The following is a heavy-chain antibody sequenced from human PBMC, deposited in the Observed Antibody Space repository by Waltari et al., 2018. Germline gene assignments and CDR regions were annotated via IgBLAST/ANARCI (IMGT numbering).Heavy chain of an antibody. CDR2: IIPILGIA. J-gene: IGHJ6*02. Sequence: QVQLVQSGAEVKKPGSSVKVSCKASGGTFSSYAISWVRQAPGQGLEWMGRIIPILGIANYAQKFQGRGTITADKSTSTAYMELSSLRSEDTAVYYCARGIIAAAGYYYYGMDVWGQGTTVTVSS. CDR1: GGTFSSYA. D-gene: IGHD6-13*01. V-gene: IGHV1-69*04. CDR3: ARGIIAAAGYYYYGMDV.